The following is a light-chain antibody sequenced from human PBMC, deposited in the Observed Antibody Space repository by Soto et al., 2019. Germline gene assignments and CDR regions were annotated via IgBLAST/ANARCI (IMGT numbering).Light chain of an antibody. J-gene: IGKJ1*01. V-gene: IGKV1-5*01. CDR1: QSISSW. CDR3: QQFKSGTWT. Sequence: DIQMTQSPSTLSASVGDRVTITCRASQSISSWLAWYQQKPGKAPNLLIYAASTLEPGVPSRFSGSGSGTEFILTINGLQPDDFATYFCQQFKSGTWTFGQGTKVDIK. CDR2: AAS.